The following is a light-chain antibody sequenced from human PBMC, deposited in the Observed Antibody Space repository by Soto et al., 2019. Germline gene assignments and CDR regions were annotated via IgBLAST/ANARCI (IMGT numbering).Light chain of an antibody. CDR1: QSISSW. J-gene: IGKJ2*01. V-gene: IGKV1-5*01. Sequence: DIQMTQSPSTLSASIGDRVTITCRASQSISSWLAWYQQKPEKVPKLLIYGASSLESGVPSRFSGSGYGKEFTLTISRLQPDDFATYYCQQYDTYSGGYAFGQGTRLEIK. CDR2: GAS. CDR3: QQYDTYSGGYA.